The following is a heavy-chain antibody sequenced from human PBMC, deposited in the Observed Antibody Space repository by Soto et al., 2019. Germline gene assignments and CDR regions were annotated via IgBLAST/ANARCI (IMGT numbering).Heavy chain of an antibody. D-gene: IGHD2-15*01. V-gene: IGHV1-69*13. CDR2: IIPIFGTA. CDR3: ARERHCSGGSCYPHYYYGMDV. J-gene: IGHJ6*02. Sequence: SVKVSCKASGVTFSSYAISWVRQAPGQGLEWMGGIIPIFGTANYAQKFQGRVTITADESTSTAYMELSSLRSEDTAVYYCARERHCSGGSCYPHYYYGMDVWGQGTTVTVSS. CDR1: GVTFSSYA.